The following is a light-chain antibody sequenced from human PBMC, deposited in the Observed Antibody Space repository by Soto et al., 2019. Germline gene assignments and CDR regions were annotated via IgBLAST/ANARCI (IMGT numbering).Light chain of an antibody. CDR1: QSISSY. CDR3: LQYYDYRT. Sequence: DIQMTQSPSSLSASVGDRVTMTCRASQSISSYLNWYQQKPGKAPKLLIYAASSLQSGVPSRFSGSGSGTEFTLTISSLQPDDSATYYCLQYYDYRTFGQGTKVDIK. J-gene: IGKJ1*01. V-gene: IGKV1-39*01. CDR2: AAS.